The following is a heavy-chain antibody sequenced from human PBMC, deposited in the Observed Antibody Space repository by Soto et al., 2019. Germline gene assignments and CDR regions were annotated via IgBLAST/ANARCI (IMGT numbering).Heavy chain of an antibody. D-gene: IGHD2-15*01. J-gene: IGHJ4*02. Sequence: PSETLSLTCTVSGGSISNYYWTWIRQPPGKGLEWIGYIYYSGSTNYNPSLKSRVTVSVDTSKNQFSLKVTSVTAADTAVYYCARRSRGRCYNYWGRGTLVTVSS. CDR1: GGSISNYY. V-gene: IGHV4-59*08. CDR2: IYYSGST. CDR3: ARRSRGRCYNY.